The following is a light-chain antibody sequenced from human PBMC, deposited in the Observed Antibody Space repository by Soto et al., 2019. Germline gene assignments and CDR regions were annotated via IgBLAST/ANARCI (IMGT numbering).Light chain of an antibody. CDR2: EVS. CDR3: SSYTSSSAVV. CDR1: SSDVGGYNY. Sequence: QSALTQPASVSGSPGQSITISCTGTSSDVGGYNYVSWYHQHPGKAPKLMIYEVSNRPSGVSNRFSGSKSGNTASLPTSGLQAEDEADYYCSSYTSSSAVVFGGGTKLTVL. V-gene: IGLV2-14*01. J-gene: IGLJ2*01.